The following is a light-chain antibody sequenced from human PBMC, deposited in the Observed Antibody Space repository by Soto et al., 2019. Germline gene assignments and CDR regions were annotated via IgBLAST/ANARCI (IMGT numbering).Light chain of an antibody. V-gene: IGLV1-40*01. J-gene: IGLJ2*01. CDR1: NSNIGSNY. Sequence: QSVLTQPPSVSGTPGQRVTISCSGSNSNIGSNYVFWYQQLPGTAPKLLIYGNINRPSGVPDRFSGSKSGTSASLAITGLLAEDEGDYYCQSYDASVSGSGVIFGGGTKLTVL. CDR3: QSYDASVSGSGVI. CDR2: GNI.